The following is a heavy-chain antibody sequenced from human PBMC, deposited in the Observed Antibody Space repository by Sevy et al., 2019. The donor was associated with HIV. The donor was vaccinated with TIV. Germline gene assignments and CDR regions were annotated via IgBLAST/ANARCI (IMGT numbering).Heavy chain of an antibody. CDR2: LSFGCGEI. CDR3: AREGCTKPHDY. D-gene: IGHD2-8*01. V-gene: IGHV3-23*01. Sequence: GGSLRLSCAASGFTFSKYSMSWVRQPPGKGLEWVSTLSFGCGEINYEDSVKGRFTISGDNSKSSVYLQMNNLRPEDTAVYYCAREGCTKPHDYWGQGTLVTVSS. CDR1: GFTFSKYS. J-gene: IGHJ4*02.